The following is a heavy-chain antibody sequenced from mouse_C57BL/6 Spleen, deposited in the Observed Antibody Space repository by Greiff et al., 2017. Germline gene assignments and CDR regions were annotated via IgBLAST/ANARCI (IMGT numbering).Heavy chain of an antibody. Sequence: EVQLQQSGPELVKPGASVKISCKASGYSFTGYYMNWVKQSPEKSLEWIGEINPSTGGTTYNQKFKAKATLTVDKSSITAYMQLKSLTSEDSAVYYCAGGRLSFDYWGQGTTLTVSS. D-gene: IGHD2-2*01. CDR3: AGGRLSFDY. V-gene: IGHV1-42*01. CDR1: GYSFTGYY. CDR2: INPSTGGT. J-gene: IGHJ2*01.